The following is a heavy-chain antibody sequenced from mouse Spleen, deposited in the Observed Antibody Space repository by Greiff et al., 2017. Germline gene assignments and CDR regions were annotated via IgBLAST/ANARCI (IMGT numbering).Heavy chain of an antibody. CDR1: GYTFTSYG. D-gene: IGHD1-1*01. CDR3: ARSPPRPVTTVAPGDY. J-gene: IGHJ4*01. CDR2: IYPRSGNT. V-gene: IGHV1-81*01. Sequence: QVQLKQSGAELARPGASVKLSCKASGYTFTSYGISWVKQRTGQGLEWIGEIYPRSGNTYYNEKFKGKATLTADKSSSTAYMELRSLTSEDSAVYFCARSPPRPVTTVAPGDYWGQGTSVTVSS.